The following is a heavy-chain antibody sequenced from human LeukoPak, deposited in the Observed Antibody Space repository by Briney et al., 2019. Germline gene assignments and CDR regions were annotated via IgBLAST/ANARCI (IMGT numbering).Heavy chain of an antibody. CDR2: IGGLGSST. V-gene: IGHV3-23*01. Sequence: SGGSLRLSCAASGFTFSSHAMAWVRQAQGKGREWVSAIGGLGSSTYYGDSVKGRFTISRDNSKNTVYLQMDSLRVEDTAVYYCARDPGVVAFHYFDFWGQGTLITVSS. J-gene: IGHJ4*02. CDR3: ARDPGVVAFHYFDF. CDR1: GFTFSSHA. D-gene: IGHD3-3*01.